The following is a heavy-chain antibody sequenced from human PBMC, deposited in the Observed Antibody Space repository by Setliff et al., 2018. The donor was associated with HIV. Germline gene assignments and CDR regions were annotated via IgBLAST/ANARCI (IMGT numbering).Heavy chain of an antibody. Sequence: ASETLSLTCSVSGGSLISGGYYWSWIRQHPGKGLEWIGYVYYTGKTYYNPPLESRISMSVDTSKNQFSLKLTSVTAADTAIYYCARDLTSNSNCFEPWGQGTQVTVSS. V-gene: IGHV4-31*03. CDR2: VYYTGKT. CDR3: ARDLTSNSNCFEP. CDR1: GGSLISGGYY. D-gene: IGHD4-4*01. J-gene: IGHJ5*02.